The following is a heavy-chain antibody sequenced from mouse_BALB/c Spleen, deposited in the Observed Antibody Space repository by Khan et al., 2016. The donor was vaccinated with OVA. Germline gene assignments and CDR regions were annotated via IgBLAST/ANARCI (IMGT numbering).Heavy chain of an antibody. J-gene: IGHJ1*01. CDR2: IFPGSGSS. Sequence: LQQPGSELVRPGASVKLSCKASGYTFTSYWMHWVKQRPGQGLEWIGNIFPGSGSSNYDEKFKRKATLTVDTSSSTAYMQLSSLTSEDSAVYYWTRLFYGYGYFDVWGAGTTVTVSS. D-gene: IGHD1-1*01. CDR3: TRLFYGYGYFDV. V-gene: IGHV1S22*01. CDR1: GYTFTSYW.